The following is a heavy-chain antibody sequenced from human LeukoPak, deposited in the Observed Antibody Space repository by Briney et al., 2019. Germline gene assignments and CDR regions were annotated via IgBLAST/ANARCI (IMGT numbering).Heavy chain of an antibody. CDR2: MNPNSGNT. CDR3: ARATYYYDSSGYYYGDNWFDP. Sequence: ASVKVSCKASGYTLTSYDINWVRQATGQGLEWMGWMNPNSGNTGYAQKFQGRVTMTRNTSISTAYMELSSLRSEDTAVYYCARATYYYDSSGYYYGDNWFDPWGQGTLVTVSS. D-gene: IGHD3-22*01. CDR1: GYTLTSYD. V-gene: IGHV1-8*01. J-gene: IGHJ5*02.